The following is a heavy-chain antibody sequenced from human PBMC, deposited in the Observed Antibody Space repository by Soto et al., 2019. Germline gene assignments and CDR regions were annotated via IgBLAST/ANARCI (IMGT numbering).Heavy chain of an antibody. CDR3: ARDPPAGGYYYYGMDV. CDR1: GFTFSSYG. CDR2: IWYDGSNK. Sequence: GSLRLSCAASGFTFSSYGMHWVRQAPGKGLEWVAVIWYDGSNKYYADSVKGRFTISRDNSKNTLYLQMNSLRAEDTAVYYCARDPPAGGYYYYGMDVWGQGTTVTVS. D-gene: IGHD6-13*01. V-gene: IGHV3-33*01. J-gene: IGHJ6*02.